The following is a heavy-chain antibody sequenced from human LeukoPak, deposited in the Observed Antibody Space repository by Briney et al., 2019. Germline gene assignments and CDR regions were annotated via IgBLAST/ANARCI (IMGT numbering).Heavy chain of an antibody. CDR1: GGSISSYY. D-gene: IGHD3-16*01. V-gene: IGHV4-59*01. CDR2: IYYSGST. Sequence: SETLSLTCTVSGGSISSYYWSWIRQPPGKGLEWIGYIYYSGSTNYNPSLKSRVTISVDTSKNQLSLKLSSVTAADTAVYYCARVHKGGVYFDYWGQGTLVTVSS. J-gene: IGHJ4*02. CDR3: ARVHKGGVYFDY.